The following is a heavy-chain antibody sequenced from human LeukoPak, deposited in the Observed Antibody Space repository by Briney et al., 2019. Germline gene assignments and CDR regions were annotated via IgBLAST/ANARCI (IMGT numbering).Heavy chain of an antibody. D-gene: IGHD6-13*01. Sequence: GGSLRLSCSASGFTFSSYAMHWVRQAPGKGLEYVSAISSNGGSTYYADSVKGRFTISRDNSKNTLYLLMSSLRAEDTAVYYCVKDDVGVAAAGYFDYWGQGTLVTVSS. CDR1: GFTFSSYA. J-gene: IGHJ4*02. CDR2: ISSNGGST. CDR3: VKDDVGVAAAGYFDY. V-gene: IGHV3-64D*06.